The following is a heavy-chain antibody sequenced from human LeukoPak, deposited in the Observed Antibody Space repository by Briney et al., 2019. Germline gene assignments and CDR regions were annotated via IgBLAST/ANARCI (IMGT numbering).Heavy chain of an antibody. V-gene: IGHV4-38-2*01. CDR2: IYHTGSA. J-gene: IGHJ4*01. CDR3: ARYCTSTTCILRGFDY. D-gene: IGHD2-2*01. CDR1: GYSFTSGHY. Sequence: SETLSLTCSVSGYSFTSGHYWGWIRQPPGKGLEWIANIYHTGSAHYNPSLKSRVTISVDTSKNQFSLKLSSVTAADTAVYYCARYCTSTTCILRGFDYWGQEPWSPSPQ.